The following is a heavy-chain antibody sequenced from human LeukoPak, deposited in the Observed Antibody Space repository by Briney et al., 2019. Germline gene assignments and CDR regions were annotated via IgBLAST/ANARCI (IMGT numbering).Heavy chain of an antibody. CDR3: ARGAEGMGAARPSLVHY. D-gene: IGHD6-6*01. CDR2: IYTSGST. CDR1: GFTFSSYA. J-gene: IGHJ4*02. Sequence: RAGGSLRLSCAASGFTFSSYAMSWIRQPAGKGLEWIGRIYTSGSTNYNPSLKSRVTISVDTSKNQFSLKLSSVTAADTAVYYCARGAEGMGAARPSLVHYWGQGTLVTVSS. V-gene: IGHV4-4*07.